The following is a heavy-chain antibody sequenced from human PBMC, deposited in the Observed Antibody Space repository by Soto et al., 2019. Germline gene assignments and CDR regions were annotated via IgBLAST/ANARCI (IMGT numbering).Heavy chain of an antibody. J-gene: IGHJ6*02. CDR1: GFTFSSYG. D-gene: IGHD3-10*01. CDR3: AKDLLRVPRDYYYYGMDV. V-gene: IGHV3-30*18. Sequence: GGSLRLSCAASGFTFSSYGMHWVRQAPGKGLEWVAVISYDGSNKYYADSVKGRFTISRDNSKNTLYLQMNSLRAEDTAVYYCAKDLLRVPRDYYYYGMDVWGQGTTVTVSS. CDR2: ISYDGSNK.